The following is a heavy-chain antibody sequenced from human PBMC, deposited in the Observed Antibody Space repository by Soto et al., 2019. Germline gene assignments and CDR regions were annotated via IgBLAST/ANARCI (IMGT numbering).Heavy chain of an antibody. CDR2: ISGSCGST. CDR1: GFTFSSYA. CDR3: AKEMGRTISSYYGMDV. V-gene: IGHV3-23*01. J-gene: IGHJ6*02. Sequence: PGGSLRLSCAASGFTFSSYAMSWVRQAPGKGLEWVSAISGSCGSTYYADSVKGRFTISRDNSKNTLYLQMNSLRAEDTAVYYCAKEMGRTISSYYGMDVWGQGTTVTVSS. D-gene: IGHD1-7*01.